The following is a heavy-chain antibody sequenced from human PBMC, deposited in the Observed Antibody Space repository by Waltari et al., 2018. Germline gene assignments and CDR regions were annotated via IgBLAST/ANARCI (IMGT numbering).Heavy chain of an antibody. CDR1: GGPFSSYA. D-gene: IGHD3-10*01. CDR2: IIPSFGTA. CDR3: ARGGGDATPFDY. V-gene: IGHV1-69*13. J-gene: IGHJ4*02. Sequence: QVQLVQYGAEVKKTGSSGKVSCTASGGPFSSYAIRWVRPAPGQGLVWMGVIIPSFGTANYAQKFQGRVTLTADESTSTADMELSSLRSQDTAVYYCARGGGDATPFDYWGQGTLVTVSS.